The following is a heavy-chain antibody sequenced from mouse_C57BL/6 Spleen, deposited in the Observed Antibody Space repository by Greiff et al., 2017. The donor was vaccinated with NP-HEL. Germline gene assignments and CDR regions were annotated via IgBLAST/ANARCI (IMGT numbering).Heavy chain of an antibody. CDR1: GYSITSGYD. CDR3: ARGYSNYGGYYFDY. Sequence: EVQRVESGPGMVKPSQSLSLTCTVTGYSITSGYDWHWIRHFPGNKLEWMGYISYSGSTNYNPSLKSRISITHDTSKNHFFLKLNSVTTEDTATYYCARGYSNYGGYYFDYWGQGTTLTVSS. V-gene: IGHV3-1*01. CDR2: ISYSGST. D-gene: IGHD2-5*01. J-gene: IGHJ2*01.